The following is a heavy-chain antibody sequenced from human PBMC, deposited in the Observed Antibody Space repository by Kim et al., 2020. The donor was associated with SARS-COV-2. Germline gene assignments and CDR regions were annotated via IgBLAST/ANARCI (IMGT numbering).Heavy chain of an antibody. CDR3: AXXCXGDCYLLWGXXXGLDXVGFDX. J-gene: IGHJ3*02. D-gene: IGHD2-21*02. V-gene: IGHV1-24*01. CDR1: GYALTELS. Sequence: ASVKVSCKVSGYALTELSMHWVRQAPGKGLEWMGGFDPEDGETIYAQKFXGRVXXPXDTSTATAYMELGSLRSDDTAVDYCAXXCXGDCYLLWGXXXGLDXVGFDXXXQGTXXTVXS. CDR2: FDPEDGET.